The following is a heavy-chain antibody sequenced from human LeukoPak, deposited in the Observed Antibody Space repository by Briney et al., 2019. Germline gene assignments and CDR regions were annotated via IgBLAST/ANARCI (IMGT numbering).Heavy chain of an antibody. D-gene: IGHD2-2*01. Sequence: PSETLSLTCAVYGGSFSGYYWSWIHQPPGKGLEWIGEINHSGSTNYNLSLKSRVTISVDTSKNQFSLKLSSVTAADTAVYYCARGVKKPLGYRSSTSCYGPYYYYMDVWGKGTTVTVSS. V-gene: IGHV4-34*01. CDR1: GGSFSGYY. CDR3: ARGVKKPLGYRSSTSCYGPYYYYMDV. J-gene: IGHJ6*03. CDR2: INHSGST.